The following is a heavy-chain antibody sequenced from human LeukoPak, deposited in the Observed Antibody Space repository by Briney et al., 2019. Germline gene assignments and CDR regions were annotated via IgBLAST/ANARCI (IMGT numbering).Heavy chain of an antibody. CDR2: IKQDGSEK. D-gene: IGHD6-13*01. V-gene: IGHV3-7*01. CDR1: GFTFSTYW. J-gene: IGHJ4*02. Sequence: PGGSLRLSCAASGFTFSTYWMSWVRQAPGKGLEWVANIKQDGSEKYYVDSVKGRFTISRDNAKNSLYLQMNSLRAEDTAVYYRARAAAATRLNYWGQGTLVTVSS. CDR3: ARAAAATRLNY.